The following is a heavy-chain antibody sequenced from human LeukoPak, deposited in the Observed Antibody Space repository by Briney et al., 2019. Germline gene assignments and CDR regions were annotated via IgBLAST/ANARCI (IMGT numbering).Heavy chain of an antibody. V-gene: IGHV4-34*01. CDR3: ARGPNYDFWSGSDNWFDP. CDR1: GGSSSGYY. D-gene: IGHD3-3*01. J-gene: IGHJ5*02. CDR2: INHSGST. Sequence: SETLSLTCAVYGGSSSGYYWSWIRQPPGKGLEWIGEINHSGSTNYNPSLKSRVTISVDTSKNQFSLKLSSVTAAGTAVYYCARGPNYDFWSGSDNWFDPWGQGTLVTVSS.